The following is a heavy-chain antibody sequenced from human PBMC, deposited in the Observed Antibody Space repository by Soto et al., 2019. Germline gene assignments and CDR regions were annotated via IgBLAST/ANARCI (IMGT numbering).Heavy chain of an antibody. V-gene: IGHV1-46*01. Sequence: ASVKVSCKASGYTFTSYYMHWVRQAPGQGLEWMGIINPSGGSTSYAQNFQGRVTMTRDTSTSTVYMELSSLRFEDTAVYYCARGVLSGWHFAEYFQHWGQGTLVTV. D-gene: IGHD6-19*01. CDR1: GYTFTSYY. J-gene: IGHJ1*01. CDR2: INPSGGST. CDR3: ARGVLSGWHFAEYFQH.